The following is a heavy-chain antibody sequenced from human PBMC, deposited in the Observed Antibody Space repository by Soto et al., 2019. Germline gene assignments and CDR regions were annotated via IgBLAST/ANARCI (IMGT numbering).Heavy chain of an antibody. Sequence: SETLSLTCTVSGGSISTYYWSWIRQPPGKGLEWIGYIHNSGSTEYNPSLKSRVTISVDTSKNQFSLRLSSVTAADTAVYYCARDDQGVSGSYYFYMDVWGKGTTVTVSS. J-gene: IGHJ6*03. V-gene: IGHV4-59*01. CDR1: GGSISTYY. CDR3: ARDDQGVSGSYYFYMDV. CDR2: IHNSGST. D-gene: IGHD2-2*01.